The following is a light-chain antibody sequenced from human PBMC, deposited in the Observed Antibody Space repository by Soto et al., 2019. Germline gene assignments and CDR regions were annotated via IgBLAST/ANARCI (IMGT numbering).Light chain of an antibody. CDR1: SSDVGAYNY. V-gene: IGLV2-14*01. CDR3: TSYTSSVTLV. Sequence: QSALTQPASVSGSPGQSITISCTGTSSDVGAYNYVPWYQQHPGKVPKLIIYDVINRPSGVSSRFSGSKSVNTASLTISGLQAEDEADYYCTSYTSSVTLVFGGGTKLTVL. CDR2: DVI. J-gene: IGLJ3*02.